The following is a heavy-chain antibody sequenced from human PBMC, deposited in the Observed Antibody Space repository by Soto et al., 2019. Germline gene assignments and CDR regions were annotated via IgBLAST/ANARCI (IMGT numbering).Heavy chain of an antibody. J-gene: IGHJ4*02. V-gene: IGHV3-48*02. CDR3: ARDRGYTYGFDF. D-gene: IGHD5-18*01. CDR1: WLTFTSYN. CDR2: NSGSSSTI. Sequence: CGALRLSCAASWLTFTSYNMNRVRQGQGKEREWVTFNSGSSSTIHYADSVKGRFTISRDNAKTSLYMQMNSLRDEDKAVYYCARDRGYTYGFDFWGQGALVTVSS.